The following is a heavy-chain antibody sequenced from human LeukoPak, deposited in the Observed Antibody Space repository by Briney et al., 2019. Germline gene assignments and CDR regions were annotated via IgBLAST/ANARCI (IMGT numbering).Heavy chain of an antibody. CDR2: ISYDGSNK. Sequence: GRSLRLSCAASGFTFSSYAMHWVRQAPGKGLEWVAAISYDGSNKYYADSVKGRFTISRDNSKNTLYLQMNSLRAEDTAVYYCARDLSSGGSYYFDYWDQGTLVTVSS. J-gene: IGHJ4*02. D-gene: IGHD2-15*01. CDR1: GFTFSSYA. CDR3: ARDLSSGGSYYFDY. V-gene: IGHV3-30*04.